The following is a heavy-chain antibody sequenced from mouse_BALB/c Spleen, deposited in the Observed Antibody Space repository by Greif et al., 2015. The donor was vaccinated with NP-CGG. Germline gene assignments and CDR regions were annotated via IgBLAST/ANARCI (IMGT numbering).Heavy chain of an antibody. CDR2: ISSGSSTI. J-gene: IGHJ4*01. D-gene: IGHD2-4*01. Sequence: EVKVVESGGGLVQPGGSRKLSCAASGFTFSSFGMHWVRQAPEKGLEWVAYISSGSSTIYYADTAMGRFTISRDNPKNALLLQMTILGSEDSAMYYCARFDYDPYYAMDYWGQGTTVTVSS. V-gene: IGHV5-17*02. CDR1: GFTFSSFG. CDR3: ARFDYDPYYAMDY.